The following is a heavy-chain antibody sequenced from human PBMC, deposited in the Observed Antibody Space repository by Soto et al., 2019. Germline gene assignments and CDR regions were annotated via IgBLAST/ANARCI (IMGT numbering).Heavy chain of an antibody. D-gene: IGHD3-3*01. CDR2: IYYSGST. CDR1: GGSITSNGYY. CDR3: ARHGHYDFWSGYLPYYMEV. J-gene: IGHJ6*03. V-gene: IGHV4-39*01. Sequence: SETLSLTCAVSGGSITSNGYYWGWIRQPPGKGLEWIGSIYYSGSTYYNPSLKSRVTISVDTSKNQFSLKLSSVTAADTAVYYCARHGHYDFWSGYLPYYMEVWGKGTTVTVSS.